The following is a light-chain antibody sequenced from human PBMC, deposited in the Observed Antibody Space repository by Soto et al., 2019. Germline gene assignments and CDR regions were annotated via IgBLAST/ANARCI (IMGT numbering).Light chain of an antibody. V-gene: IGKV3-20*01. CDR1: QSVSSSY. Sequence: EIVLTQSPGTLSLSPGERATLSFSASQSVSSSYLGWYQQKPGQAPRLLIYGASSRATGIPDRFSGSGSGTYFALPISRLEPEDFAVYYCVQYGSSPPVTLGQGTKLAIK. J-gene: IGKJ2*01. CDR3: VQYGSSPPVT. CDR2: GAS.